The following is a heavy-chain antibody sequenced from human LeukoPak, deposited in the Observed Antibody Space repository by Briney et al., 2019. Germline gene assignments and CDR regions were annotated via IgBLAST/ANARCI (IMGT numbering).Heavy chain of an antibody. CDR3: ARVGGNRNAMIDY. CDR2: IIPILGIA. J-gene: IGHJ4*02. D-gene: IGHD4-23*01. Sequence: SVKVSXKASGGTFSSYTISWVRQAPGQGLEWMGRIIPILGIANYAQKFQGRVTITADKSTSTAYMEPSSLRSEDTAVYYCARVGGNRNAMIDYWGQGTLVTVSS. CDR1: GGTFSSYT. V-gene: IGHV1-69*02.